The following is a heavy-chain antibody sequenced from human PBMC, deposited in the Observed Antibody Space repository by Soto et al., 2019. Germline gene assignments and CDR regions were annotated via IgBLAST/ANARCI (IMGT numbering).Heavy chain of an antibody. D-gene: IGHD3-3*01. CDR3: AGDDFWSGYYDLDY. CDR1: GGSISSYY. Sequence: QVQLQESGPGLVKPSETLSLTCTVSGGSISSYYWSWIRQPPGKGLEWIGYIYYSGSTNYNPSLKSRVTISVDTSKNQFSLKLSSVTAADTAVYYCAGDDFWSGYYDLDYWGQGTLVTVSS. J-gene: IGHJ4*02. V-gene: IGHV4-59*01. CDR2: IYYSGST.